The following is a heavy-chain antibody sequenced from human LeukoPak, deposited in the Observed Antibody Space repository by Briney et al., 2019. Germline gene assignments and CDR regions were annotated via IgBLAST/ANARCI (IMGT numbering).Heavy chain of an antibody. CDR1: GFILSRYS. V-gene: IGHV3-23*01. CDR2: ISGRGASK. D-gene: IGHD2-2*01. J-gene: IGHJ4*02. Sequence: GGSLRLSCEASGFILSRYSMNWVRQAPGKGLEWVSGISGRGASKYYADSVKGRFTISRDNSKNTLYLQMNSLRAEDTAVYYCAKGVVVAPDVTPFDYWGQGTLVTVSS. CDR3: AKGVVVAPDVTPFDY.